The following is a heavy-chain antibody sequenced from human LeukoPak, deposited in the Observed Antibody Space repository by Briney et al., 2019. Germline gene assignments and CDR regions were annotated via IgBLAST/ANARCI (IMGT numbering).Heavy chain of an antibody. D-gene: IGHD3-22*01. Sequence: SETLSLTCTVSGGSLWSFYWSWVRQPAGKGLEWIGRLYNNGSTNYSPSLKSRVTMSVDTSKNQFSLKLSSVTAADTAVYYCARDRYYYDSSARYFDYWGQGTLVTVSS. V-gene: IGHV4-4*07. CDR2: LYNNGST. J-gene: IGHJ4*02. CDR3: ARDRYYYDSSARYFDY. CDR1: GGSLWSFY.